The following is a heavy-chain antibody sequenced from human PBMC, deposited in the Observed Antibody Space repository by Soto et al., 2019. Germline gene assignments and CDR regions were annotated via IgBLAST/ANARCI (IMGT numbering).Heavy chain of an antibody. CDR2: IIPIFGTA. V-gene: IGHV1-69*13. CDR3: ARDIPSGDSNWFDP. CDR1: GGTFSSYA. J-gene: IGHJ5*02. D-gene: IGHD4-17*01. Sequence: SMKVSCKASGGTFSSYAISWVRQAPGQGLEWMGGIIPIFGTANYAQKFQGRVTITADESTSTAYMELSSLRSEDTAVYYCARDIPSGDSNWFDPWGQGTLVTVSS.